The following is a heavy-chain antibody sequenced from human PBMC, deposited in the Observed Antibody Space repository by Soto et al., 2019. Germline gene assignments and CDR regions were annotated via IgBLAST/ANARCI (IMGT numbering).Heavy chain of an antibody. J-gene: IGHJ4*02. D-gene: IGHD6-19*01. Sequence: QVQLQESDPGLVKPSETLPLTCTVSGGSISSYYWSWIRQPPGKGLEWIGYIYYSGSTNYNPSLKSRVTISVDTSKNQFSLKLSSVTAADTAVYYCARRYSSGFDYWGQGTLVTVSS. CDR2: IYYSGST. CDR3: ARRYSSGFDY. V-gene: IGHV4-59*08. CDR1: GGSISSYY.